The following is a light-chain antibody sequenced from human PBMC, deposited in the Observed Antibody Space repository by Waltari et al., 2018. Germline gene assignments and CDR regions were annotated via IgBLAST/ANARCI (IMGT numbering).Light chain of an antibody. CDR1: QGISSH. V-gene: IGKV1-9*01. CDR2: PAS. Sequence: DIQLTQSPSFLSASVGDRVTIACRASQGISSHLAWYQQKPGNAPKLLIYPASTLQRGVPSRFGGSGSGTEFTLTISSLQPEDFATYYCQQVIFYPLTFGGGTKVDIK. CDR3: QQVIFYPLT. J-gene: IGKJ4*01.